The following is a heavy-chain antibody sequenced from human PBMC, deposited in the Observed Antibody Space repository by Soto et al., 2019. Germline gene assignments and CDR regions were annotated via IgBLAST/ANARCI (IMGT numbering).Heavy chain of an antibody. Sequence: SVKVSCKASGYTFTYRYLHWVRQAPGQALEWMGWITPFNGNTNYAQKFQDRVTITRDRSMSTAYMELSSLRSEDTAMYYRASASGSYADDAGDIWCHWTLGTVS. CDR1: GYTFTYRY. CDR2: ITPFNGNT. J-gene: IGHJ3*02. D-gene: IGHD1-26*01. V-gene: IGHV1-45*02. CDR3: ASASGSYADDAGDI.